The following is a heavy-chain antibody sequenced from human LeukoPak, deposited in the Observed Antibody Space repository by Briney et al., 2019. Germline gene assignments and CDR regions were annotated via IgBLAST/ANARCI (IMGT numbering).Heavy chain of an antibody. CDR1: GFTFSSYW. CDR3: ARDVSSGTGGCFDY. D-gene: IGHD1-14*01. Sequence: GGSLRLSCAASGFTFSSYWMSWVRQAPGKGLEWVANIKQDGSEKYYVDSVKGRFTISRDNAKNSLYLQMNSLRAEGTAVYYCARDVSSGTGGCFDYWGQGTLVTVSS. J-gene: IGHJ4*02. CDR2: IKQDGSEK. V-gene: IGHV3-7*04.